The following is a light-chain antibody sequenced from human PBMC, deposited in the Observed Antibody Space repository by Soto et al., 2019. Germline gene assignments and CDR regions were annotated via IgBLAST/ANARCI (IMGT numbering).Light chain of an antibody. CDR1: QSISSY. Sequence: DIEMTQYTSSLSASVGDRVTITCRASQSISSYLNWYQQKPGKAPKLLIYAASSLQSGVPSRFSGSGSGTDFTLTISSLQPEDFATYYCQQSYSTPRTFAQGTKVDIK. CDR3: QQSYSTPRT. J-gene: IGKJ1*01. V-gene: IGKV1-39*01. CDR2: AAS.